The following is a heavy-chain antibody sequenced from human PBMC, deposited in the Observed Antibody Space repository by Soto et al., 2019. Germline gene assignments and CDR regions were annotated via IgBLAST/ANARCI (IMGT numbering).Heavy chain of an antibody. CDR3: ARFVRSCSATTCSTRADV. CDR2: IYSGGST. CDR1: GGFVNSDTHS. Sequence: SESLSLTCTVSGGFVNSDTHSWSWIRQTPGKRLEWIGFIYSGGSTKNPSLRSRATMSVDTSKNQFSLKLRSVIVADTAVYHCARFVRSCSATTCSTRADVWGQGITVTVSS. V-gene: IGHV4-61*01. D-gene: IGHD2-2*01. J-gene: IGHJ6*02.